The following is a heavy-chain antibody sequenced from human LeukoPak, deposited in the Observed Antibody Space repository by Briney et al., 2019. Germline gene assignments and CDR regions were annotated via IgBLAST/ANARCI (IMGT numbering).Heavy chain of an antibody. CDR3: ARDSRRYYYGSGSYYIDY. D-gene: IGHD3-10*01. V-gene: IGHV4-38-2*02. Sequence: PSETLSLTCAVSGYSISSGYYWGWIRQPPGKGLEWIGSIYHSGSTYYNPSLKSRVTISVDTSKNQFSLKLSSGTAADTAVYYCARDSRRYYYGSGSYYIDYWGQGTLVTVSS. J-gene: IGHJ4*02. CDR2: IYHSGST. CDR1: GYSISSGYY.